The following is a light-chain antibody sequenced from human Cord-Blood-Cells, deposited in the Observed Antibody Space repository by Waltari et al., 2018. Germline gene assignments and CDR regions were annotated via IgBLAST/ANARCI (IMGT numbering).Light chain of an antibody. CDR1: SGSIASNS. Sequence: NFMLTQPHSVSESPGKTVTISCTRSSGSIASNSVQLYQQRPGSAPTTVIYEDNQRPSGVPDRFSGSIDSSSNSASLTISGLKTEDEADYYCQSYDSSNQVFGGGTKLTVL. CDR2: EDN. J-gene: IGLJ3*02. V-gene: IGLV6-57*03. CDR3: QSYDSSNQV.